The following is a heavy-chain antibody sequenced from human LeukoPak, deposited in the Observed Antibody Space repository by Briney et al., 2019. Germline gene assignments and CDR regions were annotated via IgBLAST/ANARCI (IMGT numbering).Heavy chain of an antibody. CDR1: GYTVSSYG. CDR2: FSATDGSA. D-gene: IGHD6-13*01. V-gene: IGHV3-23*01. Sequence: GGSLRLSCAASGYTVSSYGMTWVRQAPGKGLEWVSAFSATDGSAQYAESVKGRFTISRDNSKNSLYLQMNSLRDEDTAVYYCAKARIASAGTGAFDVWGQGTMVTVSS. J-gene: IGHJ3*01. CDR3: AKARIASAGTGAFDV.